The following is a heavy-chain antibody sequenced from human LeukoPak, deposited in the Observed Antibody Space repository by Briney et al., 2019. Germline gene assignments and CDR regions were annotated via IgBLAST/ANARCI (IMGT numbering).Heavy chain of an antibody. CDR1: GFTFSSYS. J-gene: IGHJ4*02. Sequence: GGSLRLSCAASGFTFSSYSMNWVRQAPGKGLEWVSYISSSSSTIYYADSVKGRFTISRDNAKNSLYLQMNSLRAEDTAVYYCARDEMLGYCSSTSCSYGKVDYWGQGTLVTVSS. CDR3: ARDEMLGYCSSTSCSYGKVDY. CDR2: ISSSSSTI. V-gene: IGHV3-48*04. D-gene: IGHD2-2*01.